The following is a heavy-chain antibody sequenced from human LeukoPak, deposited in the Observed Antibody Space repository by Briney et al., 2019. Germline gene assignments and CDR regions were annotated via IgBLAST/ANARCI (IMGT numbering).Heavy chain of an antibody. Sequence: GGSLRLSCAASGFTVSSNYMSWVRQAPGKGLEWVSVIYSGGSTYYADSVKGRFTISRDNSKNTLYLQMNSLRAEDTAVYYCAREKDGISHFDYWGQGTLVTVSS. J-gene: IGHJ4*02. CDR2: IYSGGST. CDR1: GFTVSSNY. V-gene: IGHV3-53*01. CDR3: AREKDGISHFDY. D-gene: IGHD4-23*01.